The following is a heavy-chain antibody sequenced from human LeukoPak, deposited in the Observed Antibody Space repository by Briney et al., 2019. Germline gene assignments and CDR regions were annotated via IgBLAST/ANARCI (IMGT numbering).Heavy chain of an antibody. CDR1: GGSFSSSY. CDR2: IYSNGNT. Sequence: SETLSLTCTVSGGSFSSSYWSWIRQPPGKGLEWIAYIYSNGNTNSNPSLKSRVTIAVDTSQSQFSLKLSSVTAADTAVYYCARGLVGLTPHAGVFQIWGQGTKVTVSS. D-gene: IGHD1-26*01. CDR3: ARGLVGLTPHAGVFQI. J-gene: IGHJ3*02. V-gene: IGHV4-59*01.